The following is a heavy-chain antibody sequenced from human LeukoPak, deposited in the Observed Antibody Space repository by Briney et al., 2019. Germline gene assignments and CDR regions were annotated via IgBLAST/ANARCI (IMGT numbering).Heavy chain of an antibody. J-gene: IGHJ2*01. CDR2: ISSSSSDI. D-gene: IGHD3-22*01. V-gene: IGHV3-21*01. CDR1: GFTLSSYS. Sequence: GGSLTLSCAVSGFTLSSYSMNWVRHAPRKGLEWVSYISSSSSDIFYADSVKGRFTISRDNAENSLYLQINRLRDEDTDVYYCVRAAYYYDSSDAGARGYWYFDLGGGGPLLRVSS. CDR3: VRAAYYYDSSDAGARGYWYFDL.